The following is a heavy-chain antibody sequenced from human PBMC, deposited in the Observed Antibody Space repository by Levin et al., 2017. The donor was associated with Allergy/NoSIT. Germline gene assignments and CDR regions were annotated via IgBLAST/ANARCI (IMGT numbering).Heavy chain of an antibody. V-gene: IGHV2-70*01. Sequence: VSGPTLVKPTQTLTLTCSFSGFSLGTSGMCVSWIRQPPGKALEWLALIDWEDDKHYTASLKTRLTISKDTSKNQVVLTVSNMDPVDTATYYCARTGPLSSSWNFDYWGQGVLVTVSS. CDR1: GFSLGTSGMC. CDR2: IDWEDDK. J-gene: IGHJ4*02. D-gene: IGHD6-13*01. CDR3: ARTGPLSSSWNFDY.